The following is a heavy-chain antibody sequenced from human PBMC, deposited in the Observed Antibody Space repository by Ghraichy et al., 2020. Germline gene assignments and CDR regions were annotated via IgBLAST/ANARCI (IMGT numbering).Heavy chain of an antibody. CDR1: GGSVSSGSYY. J-gene: IGHJ4*02. Sequence: SETLSLTCTVSGGSVSSGSYYWSWIRQPPGKGLEWIGYIYYSGSTNYNPSLKSRVTISVDTSKNQFSLKLSSVTAADTAVYYCARVRIAAASEYYFDYWGQGTLVTVSS. D-gene: IGHD6-13*01. CDR2: IYYSGST. CDR3: ARVRIAAASEYYFDY. V-gene: IGHV4-61*01.